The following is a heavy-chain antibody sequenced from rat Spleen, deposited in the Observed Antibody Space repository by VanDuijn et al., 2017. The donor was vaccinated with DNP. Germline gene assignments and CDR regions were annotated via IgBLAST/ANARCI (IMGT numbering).Heavy chain of an antibody. J-gene: IGHJ2*01. D-gene: IGHD4-3*01. CDR2: ISTTGDYT. V-gene: IGHV5-25*01. CDR1: GFIFSNYW. CDR3: ARNPHSSGHGYLDY. Sequence: EVQLVESGGGLVQPGRSLKLSCVASGFIFSNYWMTWVRQAPTKGLEWLATISTTGDYTYNRDSVKGRFTISRDNAESTLYLQMNSLQTEDTAMYFCARNPHSSGHGYLDYWGQGVMVTVSS.